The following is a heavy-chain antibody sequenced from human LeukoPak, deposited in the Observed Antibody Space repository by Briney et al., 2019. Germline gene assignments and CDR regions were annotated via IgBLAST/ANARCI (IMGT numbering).Heavy chain of an antibody. V-gene: IGHV3-21*01. CDR2: ISSSSSDI. Sequence: GGSLRLSCAASGFTFSTYSMNWVRQAPGKGLEWVSSISSSSSDIYYADSVKGRFTISRDNAKNSLYLQMNSLTAEDTAVYYCARGGGYSYDRAHYWGQGTLVTVSS. CDR1: GFTFSTYS. CDR3: ARGGGYSYDRAHY. J-gene: IGHJ4*02. D-gene: IGHD5-18*01.